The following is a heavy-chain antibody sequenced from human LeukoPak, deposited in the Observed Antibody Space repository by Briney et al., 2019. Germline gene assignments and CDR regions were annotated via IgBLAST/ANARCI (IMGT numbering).Heavy chain of an antibody. CDR1: GFTFSSYA. Sequence: PGGSLRLSCAASGFTFSSYAMHWVRQAPGKGLEWVAVISYDGSNKYYADSMKGRFTISRDNFKNTLYLQMNSLRAEDTAVYYCAKDKGELFRAVTGRRSHMDVWGKGTTVTVSS. V-gene: IGHV3-30*04. J-gene: IGHJ6*03. D-gene: IGHD3-10*01. CDR3: AKDKGELFRAVTGRRSHMDV. CDR2: ISYDGSNK.